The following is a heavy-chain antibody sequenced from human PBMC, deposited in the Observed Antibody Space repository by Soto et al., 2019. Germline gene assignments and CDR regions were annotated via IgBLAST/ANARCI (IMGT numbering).Heavy chain of an antibody. J-gene: IGHJ4*03. CDR1: GFTPTTTP. CDR2: VSGTASRT. CDR3: ATSFRYFDN. Sequence: GGSLRVSCAGSGFTPTTTPLSWVRQPPGKGLEWVATVSGTASRTYYVDSVKGRFFISRDNSKNTVTLQMNNLTIDDTAVYYCATSFRYFDNWGRGTAVTVSS. V-gene: IGHV3-23*01. D-gene: IGHD3-9*01.